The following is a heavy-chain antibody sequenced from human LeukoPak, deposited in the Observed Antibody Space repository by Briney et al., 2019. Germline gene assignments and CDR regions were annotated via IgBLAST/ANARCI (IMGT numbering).Heavy chain of an antibody. CDR2: ISYDGSNK. J-gene: IGHJ6*02. D-gene: IGHD6-13*01. Sequence: GGSLRLSCAASGFTFSSYAMHWVRQAPGKGLEWVAVISYDGSNKYYADSVKGRFTISRDNSKNTLYLQMNSLRAEDTAVYYCARDGNSIAAAGTYYYCGMDVWGQGTTVTVSS. V-gene: IGHV3-30-3*01. CDR1: GFTFSSYA. CDR3: ARDGNSIAAAGTYYYCGMDV.